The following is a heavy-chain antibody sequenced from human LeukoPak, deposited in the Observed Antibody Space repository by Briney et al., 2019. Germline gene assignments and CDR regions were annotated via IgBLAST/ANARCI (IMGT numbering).Heavy chain of an antibody. V-gene: IGHV3-23*01. J-gene: IGHJ4*02. CDR3: AKAKTQAMDLPGNY. CDR2: ISGSGDTT. CDR1: GCTFSSYA. D-gene: IGHD1-14*01. Sequence: GGSLRLSCAAAGCTFSSYAMSCVRQAPGEGLEWGSTISGSGDTTYYANTVKGRFTTSRDNSKNTLYLQMNSLRAEGTAVFYCAKAKTQAMDLPGNYGGQGTLVTVSS.